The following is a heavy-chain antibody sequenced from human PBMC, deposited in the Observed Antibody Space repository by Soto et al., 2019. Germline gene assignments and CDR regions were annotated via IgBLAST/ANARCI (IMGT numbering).Heavy chain of an antibody. D-gene: IGHD2-15*01. V-gene: IGHV4-31*03. CDR2: IYSNGDT. J-gene: IGHJ6*01. CDR3: ARRFCCSSGYYHY. CDR1: SDSINSGGYY. Sequence: NLALTCSVSSDSINSGGYYWSGIRQHPGKGLEWIGYIYSNGDTYYNPSLKSRVTISVDTSKNQFSLNLTSVTAADTAVYYCARRFCCSSGYYHY.